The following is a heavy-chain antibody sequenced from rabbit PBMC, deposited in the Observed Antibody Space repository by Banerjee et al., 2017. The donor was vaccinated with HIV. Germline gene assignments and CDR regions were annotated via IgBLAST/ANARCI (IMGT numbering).Heavy chain of an antibody. V-gene: IGHV1S40*01. D-gene: IGHD6-1*01. Sequence: QSLEESGGDLVKPGASLTLTCTASGFSFTSNYYMCWVRQAPGKGLECIACIYTGSGVTYYASWVNGRFSISRENTQNTVSLQLNTLTVADTATYFCVRDAGATLYGYIDLNLWGPGTLVTVS. CDR1: GFSFTSNYY. CDR3: VRDAGATLYGYIDLNL. CDR2: IYTGSGVT. J-gene: IGHJ4*01.